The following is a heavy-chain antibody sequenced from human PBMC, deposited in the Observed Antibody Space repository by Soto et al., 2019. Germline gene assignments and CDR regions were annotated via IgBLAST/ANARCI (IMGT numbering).Heavy chain of an antibody. CDR3: ASVRGLRYCSAASGIDS. Sequence: GGSLRLSCAASGFTFSSDAMHWVRQAPGKGLEWVAVISYEGSNKYYADSVKGRFTISRDNSKNTLYLQMNSLRGDDTAVYYCASVRGLRYCSAASGIDSWGQGTLVTVSS. CDR1: GFTFSSDA. V-gene: IGHV3-30-3*01. D-gene: IGHD2-15*01. CDR2: ISYEGSNK. J-gene: IGHJ4*02.